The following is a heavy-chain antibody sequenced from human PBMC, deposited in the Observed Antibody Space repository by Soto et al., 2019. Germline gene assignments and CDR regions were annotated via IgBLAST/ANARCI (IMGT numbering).Heavy chain of an antibody. D-gene: IGHD3-3*01. V-gene: IGHV5-51*01. Sequence: GESLKISCKGSGYSFTSYWIGWVRQMPGKGLEWMGIIYPGDSDTRYSPSFQGQVTISADKSISTAYLQWSSLKASDTAMYYCARQRRYDFWSTGAYYYYGMDVWGQGTTVTVSS. J-gene: IGHJ6*02. CDR1: GYSFTSYW. CDR3: ARQRRYDFWSTGAYYYYGMDV. CDR2: IYPGDSDT.